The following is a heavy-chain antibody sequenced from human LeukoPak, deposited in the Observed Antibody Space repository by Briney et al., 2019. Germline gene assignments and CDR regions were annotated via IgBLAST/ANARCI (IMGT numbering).Heavy chain of an antibody. J-gene: IGHJ4*02. Sequence: SETLSLTCAVYGGSFSGYYWSWIRQPPGKGLEWIGEINHSGSTNYNPSLKSRVTISVDTSKNQFSLKLSSVTAADTAVYYCARRGPYYYGSGSYYNEGYFDYWGQRTLVSVSS. CDR3: ARRGPYYYGSGSYYNEGYFDY. CDR2: INHSGST. D-gene: IGHD3-10*01. CDR1: GGSFSGYY. V-gene: IGHV4-34*01.